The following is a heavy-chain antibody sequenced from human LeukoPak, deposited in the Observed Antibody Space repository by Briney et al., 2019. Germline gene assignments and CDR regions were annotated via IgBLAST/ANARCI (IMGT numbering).Heavy chain of an antibody. D-gene: IGHD6-19*01. V-gene: IGHV5-51*01. Sequence: GESLKVSCKGSGYSFTTYWIGWVRQMPGKGLEWMGIIYPGDSNTRYSPSFQGQVTISADKSISTAYLQWSSLKASDTAMYYCARRRAVAGIYYFDYWGQGTLVTVSS. CDR2: IYPGDSNT. CDR3: ARRRAVAGIYYFDY. CDR1: GYSFTTYW. J-gene: IGHJ4*02.